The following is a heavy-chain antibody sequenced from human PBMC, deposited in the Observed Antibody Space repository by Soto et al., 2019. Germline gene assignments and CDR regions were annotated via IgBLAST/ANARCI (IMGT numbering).Heavy chain of an antibody. V-gene: IGHV5-51*01. CDR3: ARHNIGSGWYGGASTGPLKVYYYGMDV. D-gene: IGHD6-19*01. J-gene: IGHJ6*02. CDR1: GYSFTSYW. Sequence: PGESLKISCKGSGYSFTSYWIGWVRQMPGKGLEWMGIIYPGDSDTRCSPSFQGQVTISADKSISTAYLQWSSLKASDTAMYYCARHNIGSGWYGGASTGPLKVYYYGMDVWGQGTTVTVSS. CDR2: IYPGDSDT.